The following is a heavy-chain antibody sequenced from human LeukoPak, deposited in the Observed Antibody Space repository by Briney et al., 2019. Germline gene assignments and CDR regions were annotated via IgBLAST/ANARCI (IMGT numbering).Heavy chain of an antibody. CDR3: ASGHYDSSANYYFDY. V-gene: IGHV5-51*01. J-gene: IGHJ4*02. CDR2: IYPGDSDT. CDR1: GYSFITYR. Sequence: GESLKISCKGSGYSFITYRIGWVRQMPGKGLEWMGIIYPGDSDTRYSPSFQGQVTISADKSISTAYLQWSSLKASDTAMYYCASGHYDSSANYYFDYWGQGTLVTVSS. D-gene: IGHD3-22*01.